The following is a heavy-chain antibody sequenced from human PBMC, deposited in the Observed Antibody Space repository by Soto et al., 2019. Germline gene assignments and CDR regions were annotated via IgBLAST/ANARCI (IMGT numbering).Heavy chain of an antibody. CDR2: IWYDGSNK. CDR1: GFTFTTYG. J-gene: IGHJ4*02. CDR3: VRDGEGTAPYDL. V-gene: IGHV3-33*01. Sequence: PGGSLRLSCAASGFTFTTYGMHWVRQAPGKGLEWVALIWYDGSNKDYVDSVRGRFTISRDNVKNTLYLEMHTVRADDTAVYHCVRDGEGTAPYDLWGQGTLVTVSS. D-gene: IGHD1-1*01.